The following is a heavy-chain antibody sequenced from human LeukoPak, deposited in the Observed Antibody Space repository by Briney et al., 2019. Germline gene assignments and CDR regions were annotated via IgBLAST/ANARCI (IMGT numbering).Heavy chain of an antibody. CDR3: ARKLPYYYDSSGYYPLFDY. CDR1: GGSISSGGYY. V-gene: IGHV4-31*03. D-gene: IGHD3-22*01. J-gene: IGHJ4*02. CDR2: IYYSGST. Sequence: SETLSLTCTVSGGSISSGGYYWSWIRQHPGKGLEWIGYIYYSGSTYYNPSLKGRVTISVDTSKNQFSLKLSSVTAADTAVYYCARKLPYYYDSSGYYPLFDYWGQGTLVTVSS.